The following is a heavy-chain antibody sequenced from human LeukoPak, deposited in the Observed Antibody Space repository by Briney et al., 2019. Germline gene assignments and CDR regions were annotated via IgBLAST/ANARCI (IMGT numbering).Heavy chain of an antibody. CDR2: ISGSGGST. Sequence: PGGSLRLSCAASGFTFSSYAMSWVRQAPGKGLEWVLAISGSGGSTYYADSVKGRFTVSRDNSKNTLYLQMNSLRAEDTAVYYCAKDSKYRSKRVNWFDPWGQGTLVTVSS. CDR1: GFTFSSYA. CDR3: AKDSKYRSKRVNWFDP. D-gene: IGHD6-19*01. V-gene: IGHV3-23*01. J-gene: IGHJ5*02.